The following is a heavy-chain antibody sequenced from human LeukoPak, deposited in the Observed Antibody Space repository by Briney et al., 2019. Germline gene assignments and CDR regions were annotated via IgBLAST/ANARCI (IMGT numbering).Heavy chain of an antibody. Sequence: GEPLPISCKGSGYSFTSYWIGGLGQPPGKGLEGVGIFYPGDSDTTYTPSFQDSVSHSADKPISTAYLQWSSLKASDTAMYCCARLGGEYSSSWGIVGATVRSADYWGEGTLVTVSS. D-gene: IGHD6-13*01. J-gene: IGHJ4*02. CDR3: ARLGGEYSSSWGIVGATVRSADY. CDR2: FYPGDSDT. CDR1: GYSFTSYW. V-gene: IGHV5-51*01.